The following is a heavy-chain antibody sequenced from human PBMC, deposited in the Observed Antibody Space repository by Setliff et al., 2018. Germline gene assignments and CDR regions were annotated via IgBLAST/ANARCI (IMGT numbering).Heavy chain of an antibody. Sequence: KTSETLSLTCTVSGGSITDENSWWAWIRQPAGKRPDWLGLIYIRGGTDYNPSLKSRVTISLDTSRNQFSLNLTSVTAADTAVYYCAVDHVTNIAESGYGYTRIDPWGQGIPVTVSS. J-gene: IGHJ5*02. V-gene: IGHV4-61*02. D-gene: IGHD6-19*01. CDR1: GGSITDENSW. CDR3: AVDHVTNIAESGYGYTRIDP. CDR2: IYIRGGT.